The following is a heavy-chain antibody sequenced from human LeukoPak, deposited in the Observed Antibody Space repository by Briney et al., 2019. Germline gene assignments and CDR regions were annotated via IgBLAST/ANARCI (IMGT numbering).Heavy chain of an antibody. J-gene: IGHJ5*02. V-gene: IGHV1-2*02. Sequence: ASVKVSCKASGGTLSSYAISWVRQAPGQGLEWMGWINPNSGGTNYAQKFQGRVTMTRDTSISTAYMELSRLRSDDTAVYYCARLRVSGSVWFDPWGQGTLVTVSS. CDR2: INPNSGGT. CDR3: ARLRVSGSVWFDP. CDR1: GGTLSSYA. D-gene: IGHD6-6*01.